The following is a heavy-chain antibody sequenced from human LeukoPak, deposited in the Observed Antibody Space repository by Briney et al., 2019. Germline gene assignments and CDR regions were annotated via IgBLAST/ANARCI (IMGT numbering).Heavy chain of an antibody. Sequence: SETLSLTCTVSDGSISSYYWRWIRQPPAKGLEWIGYIYYSGSTNYNPSLKSRVTISVDTSKNQFSLKLSSVTAADTAVYYCAREQVRYYDSSGTDAFDIWGQGTMVTVSS. CDR1: DGSISSYY. CDR3: AREQVRYYDSSGTDAFDI. V-gene: IGHV4-59*01. CDR2: IYYSGST. D-gene: IGHD3-22*01. J-gene: IGHJ3*02.